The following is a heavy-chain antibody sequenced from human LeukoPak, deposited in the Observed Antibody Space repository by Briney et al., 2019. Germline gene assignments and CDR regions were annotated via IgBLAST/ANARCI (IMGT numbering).Heavy chain of an antibody. CDR3: AREGCSSTSCYFGHYYYGMDV. V-gene: IGHV1-69*04. Sequence: SVKVSCKASGGTFSSYALSWVRQAPGQGLEWMGRTIPILGIANYAQKFQGRVTITADKSTSTAYMELSSLRSEDTAVYYCAREGCSSTSCYFGHYYYGMDVWGQGTTVTVSS. CDR1: GGTFSSYA. J-gene: IGHJ6*02. D-gene: IGHD2-2*01. CDR2: TIPILGIA.